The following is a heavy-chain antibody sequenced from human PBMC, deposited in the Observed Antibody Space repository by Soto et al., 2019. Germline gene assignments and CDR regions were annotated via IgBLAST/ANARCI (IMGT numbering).Heavy chain of an antibody. V-gene: IGHV1-69*02. J-gene: IGHJ3*02. CDR2: IIPILGIT. CDR1: GGTFSSYT. CDR3: AGGSVTTTPDAFDI. Sequence: QVQLVQSGAEVKKPGSSVKVSCKASGGTFSSYTISWVRQAPGQGLEWMGRIIPILGITNYAQKFQGRVSITADKSTSTAYMELSSLRSEDTAVYYCAGGSVTTTPDAFDIWGQGTMVTVSS. D-gene: IGHD4-17*01.